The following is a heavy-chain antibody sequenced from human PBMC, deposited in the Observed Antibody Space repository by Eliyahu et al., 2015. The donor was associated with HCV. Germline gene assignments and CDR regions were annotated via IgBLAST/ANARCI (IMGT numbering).Heavy chain of an antibody. J-gene: IGHJ4*02. V-gene: IGHV3-30*18. CDR3: AKEHIVVVPAAMPALGIDY. Sequence: QVQLVESGGGVVQPGRSLRLSCAASGFXFSSYGXPWVRQAPGKGLEWVAVISYDGSNKYYADSVKGRFTISRDNSKNTLYLQMNSLRAEDTAVYYCAKEHIVVVPAAMPALGIDYWGQGTLVTVSS. D-gene: IGHD2-2*01. CDR2: ISYDGSNK. CDR1: GFXFSSYG.